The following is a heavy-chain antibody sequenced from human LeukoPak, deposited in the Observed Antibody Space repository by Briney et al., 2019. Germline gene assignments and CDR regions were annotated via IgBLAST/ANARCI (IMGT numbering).Heavy chain of an antibody. D-gene: IGHD4-17*01. CDR1: GFTFDDYA. J-gene: IGHJ4*02. Sequence: GRSLRLSCAASGFTFDDYAMHWVRQAPGKGLKWVSGISWNSGSIGYADSVKGRFTISRDNAKNSLYLQMNSLRAEDTALYYCAKDLGKGDYECPLDWGQGTLVTVSS. CDR3: AKDLGKGDYECPLD. V-gene: IGHV3-9*01. CDR2: ISWNSGSI.